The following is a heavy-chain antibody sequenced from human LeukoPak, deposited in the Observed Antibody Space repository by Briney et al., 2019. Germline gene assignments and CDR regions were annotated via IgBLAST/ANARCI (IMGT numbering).Heavy chain of an antibody. CDR3: ARATGTEVPPGY. J-gene: IGHJ4*02. CDR1: GGSFSGYY. D-gene: IGHD1-7*01. V-gene: IGHV4-34*01. Sequence: PSETLSLTCAVYGGSFSGYYWSWIRQPPGKGLEWIGEINHSGRNNYNPSLKSRVTVSVDTSKNQFSLKLGSVTAADTAVYYCARATGTEVPPGYWGQGTLVTVSS. CDR2: INHSGRN.